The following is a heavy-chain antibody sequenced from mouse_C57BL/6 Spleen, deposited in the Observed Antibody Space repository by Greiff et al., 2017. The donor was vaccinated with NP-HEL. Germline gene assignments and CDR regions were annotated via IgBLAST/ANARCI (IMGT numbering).Heavy chain of an antibody. Sequence: QVQLKQSGPELVKPGASVKISCKASGYAFSSSWMNWVKQRPGKGLEWIGRIYPGDGDTNYNGKFKGKATLTADKSSSTAYMQLSSLTSEDSAVYFCARSGLLYFDYWGQGTTLTVAS. CDR1: GYAFSSSW. CDR3: ARSGLLYFDY. D-gene: IGHD3-1*01. J-gene: IGHJ2*01. V-gene: IGHV1-82*01. CDR2: IYPGDGDT.